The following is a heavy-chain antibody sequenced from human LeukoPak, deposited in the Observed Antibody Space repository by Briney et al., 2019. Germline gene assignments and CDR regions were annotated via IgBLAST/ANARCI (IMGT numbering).Heavy chain of an antibody. CDR3: ARHVFGITYYDILTGYYSHPEYFQH. D-gene: IGHD3-9*01. CDR2: IYYSGST. CDR1: GGFISSSSYY. J-gene: IGHJ1*01. V-gene: IGHV4-39*01. Sequence: SETLSLTCTVSGGFISSSSYYWGWIRQPPGKGLEWIGSIYYSGSTYYNPSLKSRVTISVDTSKNQFPLKLSSVTAADTAVYYCARHVFGITYYDILTGYYSHPEYFQHWGQGTLVTVSS.